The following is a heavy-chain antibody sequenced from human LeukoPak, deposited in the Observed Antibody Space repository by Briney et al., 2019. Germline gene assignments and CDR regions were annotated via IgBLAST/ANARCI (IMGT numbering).Heavy chain of an antibody. J-gene: IGHJ4*02. CDR3: ARDLRFGESDY. V-gene: IGHV3-53*01. Sequence: GGSLRLSCAASGFTVSSNYMSWVRQAPGKGLEWVSVIYSGGSTYYADSVKGRFTISRDNSKNTLYLQMNSLRAEDTAVYYCARDLRFGESDYWGQGTLVTVPS. D-gene: IGHD3-10*01. CDR1: GFTVSSNY. CDR2: IYSGGST.